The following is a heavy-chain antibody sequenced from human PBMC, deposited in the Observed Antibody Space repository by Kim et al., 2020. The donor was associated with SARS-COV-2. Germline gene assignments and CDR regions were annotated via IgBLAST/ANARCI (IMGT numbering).Heavy chain of an antibody. CDR3: ARLGEDSSGWFYYYYGMDV. D-gene: IGHD6-19*01. V-gene: IGHV4-34*01. Sequence: SETLSLTCAVYGGSFSGYYWSWIRQPPGKGLEWIGEINHSGSTNYNPSLKSRVTISVDTSKNQFSLKLSSVTAADTAVYYCARLGEDSSGWFYYYYGMDVWGQGTTVTVSS. CDR1: GGSFSGYY. CDR2: INHSGST. J-gene: IGHJ6*02.